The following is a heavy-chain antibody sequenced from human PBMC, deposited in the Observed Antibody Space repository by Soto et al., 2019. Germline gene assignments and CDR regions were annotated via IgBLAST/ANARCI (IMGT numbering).Heavy chain of an antibody. CDR1: GGFTSTNNW. J-gene: IGHJ4*02. CDR3: ARSPPSSYYGGSGTFDY. V-gene: IGHV4-4*02. D-gene: IGHD3-10*01. Sequence: LSLTCAVSGGFTSTNNWWSWVRQPPGKGLEWIGDAYHSGSTEYNPSLKSRVSISVDKSKNQISLKLTSATAADTAVYYCARSPPSSYYGGSGTFDYWGQGTLVTVSS. CDR2: AYHSGST.